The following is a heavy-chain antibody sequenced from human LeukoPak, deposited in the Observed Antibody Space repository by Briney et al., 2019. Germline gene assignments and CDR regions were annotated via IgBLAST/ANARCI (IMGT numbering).Heavy chain of an antibody. D-gene: IGHD3-10*01. CDR1: GFTFSSYW. CDR2: INSDGSST. Sequence: GGSLRLSCAASGFTFSSYWMHWVRQAPGKGLVWVSRINSDGSSTSYADSVKGLFTISRDNAKNTLYLQMNSLRAEDTAVYYCARAGGYYYGSGSYYPIDYWGQGTLVTVSS. CDR3: ARAGGYYYGSGSYYPIDY. J-gene: IGHJ4*02. V-gene: IGHV3-74*01.